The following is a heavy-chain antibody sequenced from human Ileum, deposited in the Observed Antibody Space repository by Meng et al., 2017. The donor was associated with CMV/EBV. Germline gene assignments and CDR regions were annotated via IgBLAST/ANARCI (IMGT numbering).Heavy chain of an antibody. Sequence: GESLKISCAASGFSFRSYAMHWVRQAPGKGLEWVTLIAYDGGNKYYADSVKGRFIVSRDNSKNTLYLQMNSLRAEDTAVYYCARDRENQLQYYHFDYWGQGTLVTVSS. V-gene: IGHV3-30*04. J-gene: IGHJ4*02. CDR2: IAYDGGNK. CDR1: GFSFRSYA. D-gene: IGHD1-1*01. CDR3: ARDRENQLQYYHFDY.